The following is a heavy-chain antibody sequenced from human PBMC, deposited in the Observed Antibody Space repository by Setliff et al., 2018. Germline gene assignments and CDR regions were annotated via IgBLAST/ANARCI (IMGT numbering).Heavy chain of an antibody. CDR3: ASAGPTVTFFRVLVISWWDP. CDR2: FHTGGST. D-gene: IGHD3-3*01. Sequence: PSETLSLTFTVSGGSISSSSYYWGWIRQPPGNGLEWIGHFHTGGSTNYNRSLRSRVSISVDTSTNQFSLKLSSVTAADTATYYCASAGPTVTFFRVLVISWWDPWGQGSLVTVSS. CDR1: GGSISSSSYY. J-gene: IGHJ5*02. V-gene: IGHV4-61*05.